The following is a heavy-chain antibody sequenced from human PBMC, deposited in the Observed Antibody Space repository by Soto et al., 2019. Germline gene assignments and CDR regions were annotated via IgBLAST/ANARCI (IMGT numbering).Heavy chain of an antibody. V-gene: IGHV3-23*01. CDR2: ISHSGGTT. CDR1: GFTFNNYA. D-gene: IGHD3-10*01. Sequence: EVQLLESGGGSVQPGGSLRLSCAASGFTFNNYAMHWVRRPPGKGLEWVSSISHSGGTTYYADSVKGRFSISRDSLAGTLQLQMNSLRAEDTALYYCAKGRGQNCNFDYWGQGTLVTVSP. CDR3: AKGRGQNCNFDY. J-gene: IGHJ4*02.